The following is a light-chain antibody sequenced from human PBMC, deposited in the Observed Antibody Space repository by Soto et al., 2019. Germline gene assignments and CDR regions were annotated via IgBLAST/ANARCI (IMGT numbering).Light chain of an antibody. Sequence: QSALTQPASVSGSPGQSITISCTGTSSDVGGYNYVSWYQQHPGKAPKLMIYDVSNRPSGVSNRFSGSKSGNTASLTISGLQAEDEADYYCSSYTSGSTFWVFGTGTKVTVL. J-gene: IGLJ1*01. CDR2: DVS. V-gene: IGLV2-14*01. CDR1: SSDVGGYNY. CDR3: SSYTSGSTFWV.